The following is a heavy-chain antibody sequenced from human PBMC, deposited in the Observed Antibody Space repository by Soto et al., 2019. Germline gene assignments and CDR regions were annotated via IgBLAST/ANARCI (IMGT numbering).Heavy chain of an antibody. D-gene: IGHD3-22*01. CDR2: ISYDGSNK. CDR1: GFTFRSYA. CDR3: VRSMIIVVRLIGLDY. Sequence: GGSLRLSCGASGFTFRSYARHWVRQTPGKGLEWVAVISYDGSNKHYADSVKGRFSISRDNAKNMLYLQMDSLSSEDTAVYYCVRSMIIVVRLIGLDYWGQGTLVTVPS. J-gene: IGHJ4*02. V-gene: IGHV3-30-3*01.